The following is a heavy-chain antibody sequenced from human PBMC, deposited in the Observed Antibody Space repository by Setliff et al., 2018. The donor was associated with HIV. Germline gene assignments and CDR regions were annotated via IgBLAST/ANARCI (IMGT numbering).Heavy chain of an antibody. D-gene: IGHD3-3*01. CDR2: MNPNSGNT. V-gene: IGHV1-8*03. J-gene: IGHJ6*03. CDR1: GYTFSDYY. CDR3: ARNTETQYYDFWSGPWGYMDV. Sequence: ASVKVSCKASGYTFSDYYINWVRQATGQGLEWMGWMNPNSGNTGYAQKFQGRVTINRKTSISTAYMELSSLRSEETAVYYCARNTETQYYDFWSGPWGYMDVWGKGTTVTVSS.